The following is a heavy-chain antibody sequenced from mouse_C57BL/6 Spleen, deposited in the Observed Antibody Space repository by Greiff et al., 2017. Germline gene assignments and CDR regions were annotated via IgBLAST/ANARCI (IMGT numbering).Heavy chain of an antibody. J-gene: IGHJ4*01. V-gene: IGHV6-6*01. Sequence: EVKVVESGGGLVQPGGSMKLSCAASGFTFSDAWMDWVRQSPEKGLEWVAEIRNKANNHATYYAESVKGRFTISRDDSKSSVYLQMNSLRAEDTGIYYCTPRIYYYGSPYAMDYWGQGTSVTVSS. CDR3: TPRIYYYGSPYAMDY. CDR2: IRNKANNHAT. CDR1: GFTFSDAW. D-gene: IGHD1-1*01.